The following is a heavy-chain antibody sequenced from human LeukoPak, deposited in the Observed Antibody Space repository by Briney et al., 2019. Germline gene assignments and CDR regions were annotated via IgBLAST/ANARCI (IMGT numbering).Heavy chain of an antibody. D-gene: IGHD3-10*01. Sequence: GALRLACWASGFTFSSYGSHWVRQPPGKGLEWIGEINNSGSTNYNPSLKSRVTISVDTSKNQFSLKLSSVTAADTAVYYCARRDLWFGELLGYFDYWGQGTLVTVSS. CDR1: GFTFSSYG. V-gene: IGHV4-34*01. J-gene: IGHJ4*02. CDR3: ARRDLWFGELLGYFDY. CDR2: INNSGST.